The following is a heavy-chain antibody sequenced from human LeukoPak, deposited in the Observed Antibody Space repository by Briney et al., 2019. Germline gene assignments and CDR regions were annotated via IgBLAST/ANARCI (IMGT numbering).Heavy chain of an antibody. Sequence: GGSLRLSCAASGFRFSNYYMSWIRQAPGKGLEWVSSISRGGNSKYSADSVKGRFTISRDNAKNSLDLQMDSLRPEDTAVYYCARDQFLDSWGQGTLVTVSS. CDR3: ARDQFLDS. V-gene: IGHV3-11*01. CDR1: GFRFSNYY. CDR2: ISRGGNSK. J-gene: IGHJ4*02.